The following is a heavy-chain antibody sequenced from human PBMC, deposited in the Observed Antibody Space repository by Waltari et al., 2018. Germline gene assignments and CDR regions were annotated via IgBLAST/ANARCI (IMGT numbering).Heavy chain of an antibody. CDR2: IYYSGAT. V-gene: IGHV4-30-4*08. Sequence: QVQLQESGPGLVKPSQTLSLTCSVSGVSITSRDYYWSGIRQSPGKGLEGIGDIYYSGATNYNPSLKSRISISADESKNQFSLMLTAGTAADTAVYYCAREVRRDSYYVRNYYMDVWGKGTTVTVSS. D-gene: IGHD4-4*01. J-gene: IGHJ6*03. CDR1: GVSITSRDYY. CDR3: AREVRRDSYYVRNYYMDV.